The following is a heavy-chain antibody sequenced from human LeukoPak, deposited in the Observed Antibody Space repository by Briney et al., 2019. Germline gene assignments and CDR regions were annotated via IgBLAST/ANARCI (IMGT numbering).Heavy chain of an antibody. V-gene: IGHV3-74*01. D-gene: IGHD5-12*01. CDR2: INSDGSST. Sequence: GGSLRLSCAVSGFTFSSYWMYWVRQAPGKGLVWVSGINSDGSSTNYADSVKGRFTISRDNAKNTLYLQMNSLRAEDTAVYYCVREWRQGFDPWGQGTLVTVSS. CDR1: GFTFSSYW. CDR3: VREWRQGFDP. J-gene: IGHJ5*02.